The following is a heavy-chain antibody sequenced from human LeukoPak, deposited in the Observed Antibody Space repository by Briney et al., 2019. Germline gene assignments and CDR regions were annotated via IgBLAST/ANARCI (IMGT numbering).Heavy chain of an antibody. Sequence: GGSLRLSCAASGFTFDDYAMHWVRQAPGKGLEWVSGISWNSGSIGYADSVKGRFTISRDNAKNSLYLQMNSLRAEDTALYYCAKSATYYYDSSGYYRALYYFDYWGQGTLVTVSS. CDR3: AKSATYYYDSSGYYRALYYFDY. D-gene: IGHD3-22*01. J-gene: IGHJ4*02. V-gene: IGHV3-9*01. CDR2: ISWNSGSI. CDR1: GFTFDDYA.